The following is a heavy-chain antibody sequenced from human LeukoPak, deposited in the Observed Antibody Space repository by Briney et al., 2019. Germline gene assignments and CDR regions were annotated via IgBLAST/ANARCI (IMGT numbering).Heavy chain of an antibody. D-gene: IGHD3-3*01. CDR2: INPNSGGT. J-gene: IGHJ5*01. V-gene: IGHV1-2*02. CDR1: GYTFTGYY. Sequence: ASVKVSCKASGYTFTGYYMHWVRQAPGQGLEWMGWINPNSGGTNYAQKFQGRVTMTRDTSLSTAYMELSSLRSDDTAVYYCARARIKIFGVVIIYNWFDAWGQGTPVTVSS. CDR3: ARARIKIFGVVIIYNWFDA.